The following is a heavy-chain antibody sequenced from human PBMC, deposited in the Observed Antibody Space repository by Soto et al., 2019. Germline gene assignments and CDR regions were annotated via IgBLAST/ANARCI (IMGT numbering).Heavy chain of an antibody. CDR1: GFSLSTSGVG. V-gene: IGHV2-5*02. J-gene: IGHJ3*02. D-gene: IGHD3-22*01. Sequence: QITLKESGPTLVKPTQTLTLTCTFSGFSLSTSGVGVGWIRQPPGKALEWLALIYWDDDKRYSPSLKSRLTITKDTSKNQVVLTMTNTDPVDTATYYCAPLYYYDSSGYYYGTAFDIWGQGTMVTVSS. CDR3: APLYYYDSSGYYYGTAFDI. CDR2: IYWDDDK.